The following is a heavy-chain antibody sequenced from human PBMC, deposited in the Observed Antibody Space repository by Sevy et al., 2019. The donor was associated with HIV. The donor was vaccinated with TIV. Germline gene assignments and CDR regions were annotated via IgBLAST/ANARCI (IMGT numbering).Heavy chain of an antibody. Sequence: SETLSLTCAVYGGSFSGYYWSWIRQPPGKGLEWIGEINHSGSTNYNPSLKSRVTISVDTSKNQFSLKLSSVTAADTAVYYCARTMTSTLLAAAGTRAIRYNWFDPWGQGTLVTVSS. J-gene: IGHJ5*02. V-gene: IGHV4-34*01. CDR2: INHSGST. CDR3: ARTMTSTLLAAAGTRAIRYNWFDP. D-gene: IGHD6-13*01. CDR1: GGSFSGYY.